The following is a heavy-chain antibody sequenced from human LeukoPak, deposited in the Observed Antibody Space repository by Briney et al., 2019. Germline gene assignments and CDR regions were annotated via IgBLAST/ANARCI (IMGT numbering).Heavy chain of an antibody. CDR2: LSASGGST. CDR1: GFTFSDYS. J-gene: IGHJ3*02. V-gene: IGHV3-23*01. Sequence: GGSLRLSCAASGFTFSDYSMNWVRQAPGKGLEWVSGLSASGGSTYYADSVKGRFTTPRDTSKSTIYLQMSSLRAEDTAVYYCAKRAYSDTYYAAFDMWGQGTVVTVSS. D-gene: IGHD1-26*01. CDR3: AKRAYSDTYYAAFDM.